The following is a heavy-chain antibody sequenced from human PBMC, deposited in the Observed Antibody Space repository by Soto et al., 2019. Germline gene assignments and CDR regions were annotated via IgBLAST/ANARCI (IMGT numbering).Heavy chain of an antibody. CDR2: MNPNSGNT. D-gene: IGHD6-13*01. CDR3: ASLAAGTNWAFH. CDR1: GYTFTSYG. V-gene: IGHV1-8*02. Sequence: ASVKVSCKASGYTFTSYGISWVRQAPGQGLEWMGWMNPNSGNTGYAQKFQGRVTMTRDTSTSTAYMELSSLRSEDTAVYYCASLAAGTNWAFHWGQGTLVTVSS. J-gene: IGHJ4*02.